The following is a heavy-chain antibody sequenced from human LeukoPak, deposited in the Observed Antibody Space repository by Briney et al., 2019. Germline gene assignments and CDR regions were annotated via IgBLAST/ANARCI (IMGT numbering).Heavy chain of an antibody. D-gene: IGHD2-2*01. V-gene: IGHV1-69*02. J-gene: IGHJ4*02. CDR3: ARRGYCSSTSCYGIFDY. CDR1: EYTFASYY. Sequence: SVKVSCKASEYTFASYYIHWVRQAPGQGLEWMGRIIPILGIANYAQKFQGRVTITADKSTSTAYMELSSLRSEDTAVYYCARRGYCSSTSCYGIFDYWGQGTLVTVSS. CDR2: IIPILGIA.